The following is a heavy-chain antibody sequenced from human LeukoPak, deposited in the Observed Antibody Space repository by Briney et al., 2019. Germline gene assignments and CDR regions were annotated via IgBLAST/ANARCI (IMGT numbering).Heavy chain of an antibody. CDR3: ARRIAAADSFDI. Sequence: SETLSLTCTVSGGSISSNHWSWIRQPPGKGLEWIAYINYSGSTNYKSSLKSRVTISVDTSKNQFSLKLSSVTAADTAFYYCARRIAAADSFDIWGQGRMVTVSS. D-gene: IGHD6-13*01. CDR1: GGSISSNH. V-gene: IGHV4-59*01. CDR2: INYSGST. J-gene: IGHJ3*02.